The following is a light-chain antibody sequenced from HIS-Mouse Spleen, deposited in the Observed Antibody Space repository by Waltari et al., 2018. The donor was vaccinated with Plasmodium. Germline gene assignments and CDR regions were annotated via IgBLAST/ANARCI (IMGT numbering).Light chain of an antibody. V-gene: IGKV1-8*01. CDR1: QGISSY. CDR3: QQYYSYPLT. J-gene: IGKJ4*01. Sequence: AIRMTQSPSSFSASTGDRVTITCRASQGISSYLAWYQQKPGKAPKLLIYSASTLQSGVPSRFSGRGSGTDFTLTISCLQSEDSATYYCQQYYSYPLTFGGGTKVEIK. CDR2: SAS.